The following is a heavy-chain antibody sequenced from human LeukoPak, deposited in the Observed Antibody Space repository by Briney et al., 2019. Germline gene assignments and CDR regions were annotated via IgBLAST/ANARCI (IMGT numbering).Heavy chain of an antibody. D-gene: IGHD3-9*01. Sequence: GASLRLSCAASGFTFSNYAMSWVRQAPGKGLEWVSAIVGSGGSTYYADSVKGRFTTSSDNPNNTLYLQMNSLRSEDTAVYYCAKWGDYDILTGYYDSDYWGQGTLVTVSS. CDR1: GFTFSNYA. CDR2: IVGSGGST. V-gene: IGHV3-23*01. CDR3: AKWGDYDILTGYYDSDY. J-gene: IGHJ4*02.